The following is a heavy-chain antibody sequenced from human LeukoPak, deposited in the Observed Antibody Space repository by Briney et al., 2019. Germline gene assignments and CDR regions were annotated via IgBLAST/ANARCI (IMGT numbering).Heavy chain of an antibody. D-gene: IGHD6-6*01. J-gene: IGHJ6*03. CDR1: DYSIRSGGYS. Sequence: SETLSLTCAVSDYSIRSGGYSWNWIRQPPGKGLEWIGYIYNSGSTNYNPSLKSRVTISVDTSKNQFSLKLSSVTAADTAVYYCARVRSSSSWEFYYYYYMDVWGKGTTVTVSS. V-gene: IGHV4-61*08. CDR2: IYNSGST. CDR3: ARVRSSSSWEFYYYYYMDV.